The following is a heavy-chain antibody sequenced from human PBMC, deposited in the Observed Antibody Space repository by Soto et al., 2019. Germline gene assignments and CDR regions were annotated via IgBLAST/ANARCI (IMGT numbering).Heavy chain of an antibody. J-gene: IGHJ6*02. Sequence: PSQTLSLTCAITGDSVSSNSAGWSWVRQSPSRGLEWLGRTYYRSKWYYEYAVSVRGRITINPDTSKNQYSLPLNSVTPEDTAVYYCARQLELRHYGMDVWGQGTTVTVSS. CDR2: TYYRSKWYY. D-gene: IGHD1-7*01. CDR3: ARQLELRHYGMDV. V-gene: IGHV6-1*01. CDR1: GDSVSSNSAG.